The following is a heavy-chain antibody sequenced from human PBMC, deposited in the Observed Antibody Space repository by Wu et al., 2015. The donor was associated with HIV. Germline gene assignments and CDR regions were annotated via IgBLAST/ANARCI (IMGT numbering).Heavy chain of an antibody. CDR1: GYSFTSYG. Sequence: QVHLVQSGPEVKKPGASVKVSCKASGYSFTSYGINWVRQAPGQGLEWMGWINPNSGGTNYAQKFQGRVTMTRDTSISTAYMELSRLRSDDTAVYYCARERDDSSGYYYRDFDYWGQGTLVTVSS. CDR3: ARERDDSSGYYYRDFDY. V-gene: IGHV1-2*02. D-gene: IGHD3-22*01. CDR2: INPNSGGT. J-gene: IGHJ4*02.